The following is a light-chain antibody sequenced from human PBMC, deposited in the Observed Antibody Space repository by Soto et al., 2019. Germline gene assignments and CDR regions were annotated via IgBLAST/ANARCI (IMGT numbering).Light chain of an antibody. V-gene: IGKV3-11*01. J-gene: IGKJ1*01. CDR2: DAS. CDR3: LQRSDWRT. CDR1: DGVGRS. Sequence: IVLTQSPVSLSLSTGERATLSSRASDGVGRSLAWFQQRPGQAPRLLIYDASNRATGIPARFSGSGSGTDFTLTISRLEPEDFAVYYCLQRSDWRTFGRGTKVDIK.